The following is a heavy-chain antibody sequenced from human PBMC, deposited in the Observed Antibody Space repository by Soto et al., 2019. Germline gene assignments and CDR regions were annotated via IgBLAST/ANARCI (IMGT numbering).Heavy chain of an antibody. D-gene: IGHD3-10*01. Sequence: SETLPLTCTVSGGSISSGGYYWSWIRQPPGKGLEWIGEINHSGSTNYNPSLNSRVTISVDTSKNQFSLKLSSVTAADTAVYYCSSYGSGSYCPGLAYNWFDPWGQGTLVTVSS. CDR2: INHSGST. CDR1: GGSISSGGYY. V-gene: IGHV4-39*07. J-gene: IGHJ5*02. CDR3: SSYGSGSYCPGLAYNWFDP.